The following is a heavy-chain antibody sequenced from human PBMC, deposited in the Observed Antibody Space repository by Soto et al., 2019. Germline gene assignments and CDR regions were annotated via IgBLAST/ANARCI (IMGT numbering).Heavy chain of an antibody. CDR1: GYTFTGYY. V-gene: IGHV1-2*02. D-gene: IGHD3-9*01. CDR2: INPNSGGT. J-gene: IGHJ6*02. CDR3: ARAGGYYDILTGYSYYYYGMDV. Sequence: ASVKVSCKASGYTFTGYYMHWVRQAPGQGLEWMGWINPNSGGTNYAQKFQGRVTMTRDTSISTAYMELSRLRSDDTAVYYCARAGGYYDILTGYSYYYYGMDVRGQGTTVTVSS.